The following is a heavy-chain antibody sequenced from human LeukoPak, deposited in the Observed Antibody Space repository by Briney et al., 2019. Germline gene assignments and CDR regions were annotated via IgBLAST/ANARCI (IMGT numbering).Heavy chain of an antibody. CDR2: IYDGGST. CDR3: ARHWNYDGNGCRHFDY. D-gene: IGHD3-22*01. J-gene: IGHJ4*01. CDR1: GSVISHY. Sequence: ETLSITCSVPGSVISHYRSWISQPPGKGLECIGYIYDGGSTNYNPSLKSRLTISVDTSKNQFSLMLNSVTAADTAVYYCARHWNYDGNGCRHFDYWG. V-gene: IGHV4-59*08.